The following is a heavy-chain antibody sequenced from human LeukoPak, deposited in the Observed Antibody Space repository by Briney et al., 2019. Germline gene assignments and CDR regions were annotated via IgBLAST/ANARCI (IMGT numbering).Heavy chain of an antibody. CDR2: IYYSGST. CDR3: ARAATVTTVGSIDY. CDR1: GGSISSYY. V-gene: IGHV4-59*01. Sequence: SETLSLTCTVSGGSISSYYWSWIRQPPGKGLEWIGYIYYSGSTNYNPSLMSRVTISVDTSKNQFSLKLSSVTAADTAVYYCARAATVTTVGSIDYWGQGTLVTVSS. D-gene: IGHD4-17*01. J-gene: IGHJ4*02.